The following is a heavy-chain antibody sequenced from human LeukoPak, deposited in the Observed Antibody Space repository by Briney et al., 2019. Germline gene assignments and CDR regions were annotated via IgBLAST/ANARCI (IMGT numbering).Heavy chain of an antibody. CDR1: GYTFRSYA. CDR2: ISGTGDSP. V-gene: IGHV3-23*01. Sequence: PGRSLRLSCAASGYTFRSYAMNWVPQAPGKGLEWVSAISGTGDSPHYADSVKGRFTISRDNSKNTLYLQMNSLRAEDTAFYYCAKDIGWFDPWGQGTLVTVSS. CDR3: AKDIGWFDP. J-gene: IGHJ5*02.